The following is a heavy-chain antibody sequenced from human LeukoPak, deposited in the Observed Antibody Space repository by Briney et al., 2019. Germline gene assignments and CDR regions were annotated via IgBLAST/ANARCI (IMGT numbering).Heavy chain of an antibody. D-gene: IGHD5-12*01. CDR3: AREYSGYDSDAFDI. Sequence: GGSLRLSCAASGFTFSSYWMSWVRQAPGKGLEWVANIKQDGSEKYYVDSVKGRFTISRDNAKNSLYLQMNSLRAEDTAVYYCAREYSGYDSDAFDIWGQGTMVTVSS. CDR1: GFTFSSYW. CDR2: IKQDGSEK. V-gene: IGHV3-7*01. J-gene: IGHJ3*02.